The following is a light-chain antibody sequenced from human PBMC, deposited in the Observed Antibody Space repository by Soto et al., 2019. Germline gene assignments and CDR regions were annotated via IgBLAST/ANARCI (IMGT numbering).Light chain of an antibody. J-gene: IGLJ1*01. Sequence: QLVLTQPPSASGTPGQRVTISCSGSSSNIGSNYVDWYQQLPGTAPKLLIFSNDQRPSGVPDRFAGSKSGTSASLAISGLRSEDEADYYCAAWDDSLTGQVFGAGTKLTVL. V-gene: IGLV1-47*02. CDR1: SSNIGSNY. CDR2: SND. CDR3: AAWDDSLTGQV.